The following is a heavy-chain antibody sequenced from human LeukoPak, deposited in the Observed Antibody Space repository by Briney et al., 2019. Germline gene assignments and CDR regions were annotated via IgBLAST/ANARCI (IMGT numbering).Heavy chain of an antibody. Sequence: GGSLRLSCAASGFTFSNSWMTWVRQAPGKGLEWVANIKHDGSNKYYVDSVKGRFTISRDNAKDSLYLQMDSLRAEDTAVYYCARDSFWTRFDPWGQGTLVTVSS. CDR3: ARDSFWTRFDP. J-gene: IGHJ5*02. CDR1: GFTFSNSW. D-gene: IGHD3/OR15-3a*01. V-gene: IGHV3-7*05. CDR2: IKHDGSNK.